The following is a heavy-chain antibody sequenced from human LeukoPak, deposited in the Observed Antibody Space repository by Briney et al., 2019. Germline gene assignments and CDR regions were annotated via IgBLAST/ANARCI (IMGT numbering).Heavy chain of an antibody. CDR2: IDYTWSA. D-gene: IGHD3-16*01. Sequence: SETLSLTCSVSGASITSGNFYWAWIRQAPGKPLEWIGEIDYTWSAHYNAALKSRVTISADTSKKQFSLRVTSVTAADSAVYFCARLHYVHPNWFDPWGQGTLVIVSS. V-gene: IGHV4-39*01. J-gene: IGHJ5*02. CDR3: ARLHYVHPNWFDP. CDR1: GASITSGNFY.